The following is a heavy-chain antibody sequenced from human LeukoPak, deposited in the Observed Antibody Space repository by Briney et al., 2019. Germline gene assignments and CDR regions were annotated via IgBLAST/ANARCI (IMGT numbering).Heavy chain of an antibody. V-gene: IGHV4-59*01. CDR1: GGSTSSYY. D-gene: IGHD3-16*02. J-gene: IGHJ5*02. CDR2: IYYSGST. CDR3: ARSSLADYVWGSYRFNWFDP. Sequence: SETPSLTCTVSGGSTSSYYWSWIRQPPGKGLEWIGYIYYSGSTNYNPSLKSRVTISVDTSKNQFSLKLSSVTAADTAVYYCARSSLADYVWGSYRFNWFDPWGQGTLVTVSS.